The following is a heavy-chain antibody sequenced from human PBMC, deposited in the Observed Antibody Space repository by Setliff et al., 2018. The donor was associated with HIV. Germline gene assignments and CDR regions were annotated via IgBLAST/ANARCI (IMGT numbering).Heavy chain of an antibody. CDR1: GGSVNSDRYY. CDR2: IYYSGST. J-gene: IGHJ4*02. CDR3: ARLVVSTRDYFDY. Sequence: SETLSLTCSVSGGSVNSDRYYWAWIRHHPGKGLEWIGYIYYSGSTDYNPSLESRLAISIDTSGNHVSLNLTSVTAADTAIYYCARLVVSTRDYFDYWGPGKLVT. D-gene: IGHD2-15*01. V-gene: IGHV4-31*03.